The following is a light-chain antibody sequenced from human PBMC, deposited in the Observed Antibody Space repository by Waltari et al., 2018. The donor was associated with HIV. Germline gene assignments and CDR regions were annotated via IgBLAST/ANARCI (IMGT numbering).Light chain of an antibody. Sequence: QSALTQPASVSGSPGQSIPISCTGTSSDVGGYKAVSWYQQHPGKAPKLLIYEVSHRPSGVSTRFSGSKSGNTASLTISGLQAEDEADYYCNSYISTTTVMFGGGTKLTVL. CDR3: NSYISTTTVM. J-gene: IGLJ3*02. CDR2: EVS. CDR1: SSDVGGYKA. V-gene: IGLV2-14*01.